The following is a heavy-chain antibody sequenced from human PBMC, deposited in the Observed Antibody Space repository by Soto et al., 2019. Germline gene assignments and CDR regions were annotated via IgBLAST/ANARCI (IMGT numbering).Heavy chain of an antibody. CDR3: ARRYGWAFDI. J-gene: IGHJ3*02. CDR1: GGSFSGYS. D-gene: IGHD3-16*01. V-gene: IGHV4-34*01. CDR2: INHTGST. Sequence: SETLSLTCAVYGGSFSGYSWTWIRQPPGTGLEWIGEINHTGSTNYNPSLKSRVTISVDTSKNQFSLKLSSVTAADTAVYYCARRYGWAFDIWGQGTMVTVSS.